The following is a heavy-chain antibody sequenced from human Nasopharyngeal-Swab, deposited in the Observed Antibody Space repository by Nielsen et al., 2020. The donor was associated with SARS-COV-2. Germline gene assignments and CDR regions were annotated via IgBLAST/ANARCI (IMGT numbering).Heavy chain of an antibody. CDR2: ISSSSSYI. CDR1: GFTFSSYS. D-gene: IGHD2-2*02. J-gene: IGHJ6*02. CDR3: ARGGYCSSTSCDTYYYYGMDV. Sequence: LTCAASGFTFSSYSMNWVRQAPGKGLEWVSSISSSSSYIYYADSVKGRFTISRDNAKNSLYLQMNSLRGEDTAVYYCARGGYCSSTSCDTYYYYGMDVWGQGTTVTVSS. V-gene: IGHV3-21*01.